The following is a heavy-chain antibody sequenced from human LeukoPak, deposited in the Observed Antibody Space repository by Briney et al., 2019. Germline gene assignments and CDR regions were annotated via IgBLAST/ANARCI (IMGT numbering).Heavy chain of an antibody. Sequence: GGSLRLSCAASGFTFSSYAMHWVRQAPGKGLEWVAVISYDGSNKYYADSVKGRFTISRDNSKNTLYLQMNSLRAEDTAVYYCAREESGYSYGYFDYWGQGTLVTVSS. V-gene: IGHV3-30-3*01. CDR3: AREESGYSYGYFDY. D-gene: IGHD5-18*01. CDR2: ISYDGSNK. J-gene: IGHJ4*02. CDR1: GFTFSSYA.